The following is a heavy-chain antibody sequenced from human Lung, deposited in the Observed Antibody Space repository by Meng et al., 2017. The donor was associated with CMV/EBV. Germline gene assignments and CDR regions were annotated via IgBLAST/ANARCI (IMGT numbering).Heavy chain of an antibody. CDR3: ARASSVVVPVAY. D-gene: IGHD2-2*01. V-gene: IGHV1-69*02. Sequence: SXXVSCKASGGTFSSYTISWVRQAPGQGHEWRGRIIPILGIANYAQKFQGRVTINAYKSTSKAYVELGSLRSEDTTVYYCARASSVVVPVAYWGQGTLVTVSS. CDR1: GGTFSSYT. J-gene: IGHJ4*02. CDR2: IIPILGIA.